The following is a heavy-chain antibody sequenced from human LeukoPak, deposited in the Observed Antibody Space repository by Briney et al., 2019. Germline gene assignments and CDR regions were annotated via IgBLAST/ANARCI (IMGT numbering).Heavy chain of an antibody. Sequence: PGGSLRLSCAASGFTFSNAWMSLVRQAPGKGLEWVGRIKSKTDGGTTDYAAPVKGRFTISRDDSKNTLYLQMNSLKTEDTAVYYCTAGSGGSYLDFDYWGQGTLVTVSS. D-gene: IGHD1-26*01. CDR1: GFTFSNAW. J-gene: IGHJ4*02. V-gene: IGHV3-15*01. CDR2: IKSKTDGGTT. CDR3: TAGSGGSYLDFDY.